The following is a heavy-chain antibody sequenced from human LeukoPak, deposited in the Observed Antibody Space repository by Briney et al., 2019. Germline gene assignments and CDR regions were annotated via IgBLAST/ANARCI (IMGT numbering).Heavy chain of an antibody. J-gene: IGHJ4*02. V-gene: IGHV1-46*01. CDR3: ARGGYRYGYDY. Sequence: ASVRVSCRASGYTFTSYYMHWVRQAPGQGLEWMGIINPSGGSTSYAQKFQGRVTMTRDTSTSTAYMELRSLRSDDTAMYYCARGGYRYGYDYWGQGTLVTVSS. CDR2: INPSGGST. CDR1: GYTFTSYY. D-gene: IGHD5-18*01.